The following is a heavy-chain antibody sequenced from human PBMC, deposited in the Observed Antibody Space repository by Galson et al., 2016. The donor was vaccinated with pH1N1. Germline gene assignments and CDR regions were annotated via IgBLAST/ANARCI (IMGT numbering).Heavy chain of an antibody. D-gene: IGHD1-26*01. V-gene: IGHV3-23*01. CDR3: VRAVGRAEAH. CDR2: ISAGGSST. J-gene: IGHJ4*02. CDR1: GFTFSSYA. Sequence: SLRLPCAASGFTFSSYAMSWVRQSPGKGLQWLSAISAGGSSTYYADSVKGRFIISRDYSKNSLYLQMNSLRAEDTAMYYCVRAVGRAEAHWGQGTLVTVSS.